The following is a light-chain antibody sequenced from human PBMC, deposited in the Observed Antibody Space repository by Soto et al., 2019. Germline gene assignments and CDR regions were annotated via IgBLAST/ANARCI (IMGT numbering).Light chain of an antibody. Sequence: QLVVTQSPSVSASLGASVKLTCTLSSGHSNFAIIWHRQQPEKGPQFLMKLNYDGSHTKGDGIRDRFSGSSSGAERYLTISSLQSEDEGDYYCQTWGAGVVVFGGGTKLTVL. CDR2: LNYDGSH. J-gene: IGLJ3*02. CDR1: SGHSNFA. CDR3: QTWGAGVVV. V-gene: IGLV4-69*01.